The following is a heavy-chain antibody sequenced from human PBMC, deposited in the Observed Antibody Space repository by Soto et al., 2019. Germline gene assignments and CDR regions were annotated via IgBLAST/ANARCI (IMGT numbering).Heavy chain of an antibody. CDR1: GDSVKSVGYY. V-gene: IGHV4-31*03. CDR3: XXXXXXXXXXXXXXXX. Sequence: QVHLQESAPGLVKPSETLSLTCSVSGDSVKSVGYYWTWIRQPPGKGFEWLGDIYNTGTSRYNASLRGRLTISAVASSNTXSLTXXSXXXXXXXXXXXXXXXXXXXXXXXXXXWGHGSL. CDR2: IYNTGTS. J-gene: IGHJ5*01.